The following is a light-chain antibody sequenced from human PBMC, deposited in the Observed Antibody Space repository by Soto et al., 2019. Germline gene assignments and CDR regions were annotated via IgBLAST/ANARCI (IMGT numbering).Light chain of an antibody. CDR3: QQNNNWPPSFT. CDR2: GAS. CDR1: QSVSSN. V-gene: IGKV3-15*01. J-gene: IGKJ3*01. Sequence: EIVMTQSPATLSVSPGERATLSCRASQSVSSNLAWYQQKPGQAPRLLIYGASTRATGIPARFSGRGSGTEFTLTISSLQSEDFAVYYCQQNNNWPPSFTFGPGTKVDIK.